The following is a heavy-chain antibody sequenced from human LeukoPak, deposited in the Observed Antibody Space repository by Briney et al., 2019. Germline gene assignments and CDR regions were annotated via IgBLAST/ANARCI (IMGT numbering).Heavy chain of an antibody. CDR1: GGSISNSSYY. CDR3: ARDSAYGGNSPY. V-gene: IGHV4-39*07. J-gene: IGHJ4*02. CDR2: IYYSGST. D-gene: IGHD4-23*01. Sequence: EASETLSLTCTVSGGSISNSSYYWGWIRQPPGKGLEWSGSIYYSGSTYYNPSLKSRVTISVDTSKNQFSLKLSSVTAAGTAVYYCARDSAYGGNSPYWGPRTLVTVSS.